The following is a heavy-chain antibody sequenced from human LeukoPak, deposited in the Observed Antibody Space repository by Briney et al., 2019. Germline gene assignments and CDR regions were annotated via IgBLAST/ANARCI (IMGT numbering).Heavy chain of an antibody. CDR2: IYTSGST. Sequence: SETLSLTCTVSGGSISSYYWSWIRQPAGKGLEWIGRIYTSGSTNYNPSLKRRVTISVDTPKNQFSLKLSSVTAADTAVYYCARDLRYCSGGSCYSNWFDPWGQGTLVTVSS. CDR1: GGSISSYY. V-gene: IGHV4-4*07. D-gene: IGHD2-15*01. J-gene: IGHJ5*02. CDR3: ARDLRYCSGGSCYSNWFDP.